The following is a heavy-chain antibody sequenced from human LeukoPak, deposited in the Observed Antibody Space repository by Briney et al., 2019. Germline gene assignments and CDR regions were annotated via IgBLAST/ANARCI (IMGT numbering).Heavy chain of an antibody. Sequence: PSETLSLTCTVSGGSISSYYWSWIRQPPGKGLEWIGNISYSGSTNYNPSLKSRVTISVDTSKNQFSLMLSSVTAADTAVYYCASSTKQWLVYFDYWGQGTLVTVSS. D-gene: IGHD6-19*01. J-gene: IGHJ4*02. CDR3: ASSTKQWLVYFDY. CDR1: GGSISSYY. V-gene: IGHV4-59*01. CDR2: ISYSGST.